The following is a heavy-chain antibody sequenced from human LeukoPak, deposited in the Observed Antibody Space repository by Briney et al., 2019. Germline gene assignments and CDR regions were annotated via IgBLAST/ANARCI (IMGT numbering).Heavy chain of an antibody. D-gene: IGHD6-6*01. CDR2: ISGSGGST. CDR3: AKTSSSYP. Sequence: PGGSLRLSCAASGFTFSSYARSWVRQPPGKGLEWVSAISGSGGSTYYADSETGRFTISRDNSKTTLYLQMNSLRAEATAVYSCAKTSSSYPWGQGNLVTVSS. CDR1: GFTFSSYA. V-gene: IGHV3-23*01. J-gene: IGHJ5*02.